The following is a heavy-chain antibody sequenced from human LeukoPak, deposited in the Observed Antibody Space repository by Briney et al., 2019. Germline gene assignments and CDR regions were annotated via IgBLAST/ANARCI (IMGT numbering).Heavy chain of an antibody. D-gene: IGHD1-1*01. Sequence: SETLSLTCTVSGGSISSYYWSWIRQPPGKGLEWIGYMYHSGSTYYNPSLKSRVTISIDGSKNQFSLKLSSVTAADTAVYFCASSLDRPPYYFDYWGQGTLVTVSS. J-gene: IGHJ4*02. CDR2: MYHSGST. V-gene: IGHV4-59*12. CDR1: GGSISSYY. CDR3: ASSLDRPPYYFDY.